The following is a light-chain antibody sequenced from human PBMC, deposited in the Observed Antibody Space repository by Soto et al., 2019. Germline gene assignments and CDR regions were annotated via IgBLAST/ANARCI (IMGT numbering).Light chain of an antibody. J-gene: IGKJ1*01. V-gene: IGKV3-15*01. Sequence: IMLTQSPATLSLSQGERATLSCRSSQSVSSSLAWYQQKPGQAPRLLIYGASTRATGIPARFSGSGSGTEFTLTISSLQSEDFAVYYCQQYNNWPPWTFGQGSIV. CDR1: QSVSSS. CDR2: GAS. CDR3: QQYNNWPPWT.